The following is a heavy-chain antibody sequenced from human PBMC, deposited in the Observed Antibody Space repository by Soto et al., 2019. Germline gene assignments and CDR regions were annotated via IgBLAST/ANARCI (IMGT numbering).Heavy chain of an antibody. J-gene: IGHJ4*02. CDR2: IHCDDSDT. Sequence: DVQLVQSGAAVKKPGESLRISCKGSGYTFSSYWIGWVRQMPGKGLEWMGIIHCDDSDTEYSPSFEGQVTISADKSISSAYLQWRSLRASDTATYYCVRYGGKTHDYWGQGTLVTVSS. CDR3: VRYGGKTHDY. D-gene: IGHD2-15*01. CDR1: GYTFSSYW. V-gene: IGHV5-51*01.